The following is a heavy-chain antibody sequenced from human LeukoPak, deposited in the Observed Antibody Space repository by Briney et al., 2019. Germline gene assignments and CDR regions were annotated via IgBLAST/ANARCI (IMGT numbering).Heavy chain of an antibody. D-gene: IGHD3-9*01. J-gene: IGHJ4*02. CDR3: AKDKYDILTGEFDY. Sequence: PGGSLRLSCAASGFTFDDYAMHWLRQAPGKGLEWVSGISWNSGSIGYADSVKGRFTISRDNAKNCLYLQMNSLRAEETALYYCAKDKYDILTGEFDYWGQGTLVTVSS. CDR1: GFTFDDYA. V-gene: IGHV3-9*01. CDR2: ISWNSGSI.